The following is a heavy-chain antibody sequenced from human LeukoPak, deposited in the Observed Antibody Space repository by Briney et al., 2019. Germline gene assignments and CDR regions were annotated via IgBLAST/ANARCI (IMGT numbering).Heavy chain of an antibody. Sequence: GGSLRLSCAASGFTFSSFAMSWVRQAPGKGLEWVSAISGSGVTTYYADSVKGRFTMSRDNAKNSVSLQMSSLRAEDTAVYYCARWRRLQSEFDCWGQGTLVTVSS. V-gene: IGHV3-23*01. J-gene: IGHJ4*02. CDR2: ISGSGVTT. CDR1: GFTFSSFA. CDR3: ARWRRLQSEFDC. D-gene: IGHD5-24*01.